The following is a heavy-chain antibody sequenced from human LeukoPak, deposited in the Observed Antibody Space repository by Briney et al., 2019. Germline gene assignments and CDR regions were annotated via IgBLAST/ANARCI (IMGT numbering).Heavy chain of an antibody. CDR2: IYPGDSDT. CDR1: GYSFTSYW. Sequence: GESLKISCKSSGYSFTSYWIGWVRQMPGKGLGWMGVIYPGDSDTRYSPSFQGQVTISADKSISTAYLQWSSLKASDTAMYYCARLKLVPAAIPGWFDPWGQGTLVTVSS. CDR3: ARLKLVPAAIPGWFDP. J-gene: IGHJ5*02. V-gene: IGHV5-51*01. D-gene: IGHD2-2*02.